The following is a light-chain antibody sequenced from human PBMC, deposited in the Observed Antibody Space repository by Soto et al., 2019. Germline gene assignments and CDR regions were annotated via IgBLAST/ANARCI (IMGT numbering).Light chain of an antibody. Sequence: EIVLTQSPGTLSLSPGERVTLSCRASQSVSSSYLAWYQQKPGQAPRLLICGASSRATGIPDRFSGSGSGTDFTLTISRLEPEDFAVYYCQQYGSPSGLTFGGGARVEIK. J-gene: IGKJ4*01. CDR1: QSVSSSY. CDR2: GAS. CDR3: QQYGSPSGLT. V-gene: IGKV3-20*01.